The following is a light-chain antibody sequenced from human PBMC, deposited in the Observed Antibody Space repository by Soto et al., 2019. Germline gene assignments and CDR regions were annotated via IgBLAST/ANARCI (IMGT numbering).Light chain of an antibody. CDR2: DVS. V-gene: IGLV2-14*03. CDR3: SSYTSSNTLV. J-gene: IGLJ2*01. CDR1: SSDVGGYNY. Sequence: QSALTQPASVSGSPGQSITISCTGTSSDVGGYNYVSWYQQHAGKAPKLMIYDVSNRPSGVSDRFSGSKSGNTASLTISGLQAEDEADYYCSSYTSSNTLVFGGGTQLTVL.